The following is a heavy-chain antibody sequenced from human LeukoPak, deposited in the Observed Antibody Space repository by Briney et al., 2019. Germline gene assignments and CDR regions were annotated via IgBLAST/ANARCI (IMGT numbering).Heavy chain of an antibody. D-gene: IGHD5-24*01. V-gene: IGHV1-69*04. Sequence: SVKVSCKASGGTFSSYAISWVRQAPGQGLEWMGRIIPILGIANYAQKFQGRVTITADKSTSTAYMELSSLRSEDTAVYYCARSKRWLRHAFDIWGQGTMVTVSS. J-gene: IGHJ3*02. CDR1: GGTFSSYA. CDR3: ARSKRWLRHAFDI. CDR2: IIPILGIA.